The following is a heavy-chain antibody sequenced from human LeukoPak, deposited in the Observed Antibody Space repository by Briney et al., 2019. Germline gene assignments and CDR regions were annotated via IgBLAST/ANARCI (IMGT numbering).Heavy chain of an antibody. CDR2: ISSSSRYI. CDR1: GFTFSSYS. D-gene: IGHD6-19*01. Sequence: GGSLRLSCVASGFTFSSYSMNWVRQAPGKGLEWVSFISSSSRYIYYADSVKGRFTISRDNAKNSLYLQMNSLRVKDTAVYYCARDNGWGRYYFDSWGQGTLATVSS. V-gene: IGHV3-21*01. J-gene: IGHJ4*02. CDR3: ARDNGWGRYYFDS.